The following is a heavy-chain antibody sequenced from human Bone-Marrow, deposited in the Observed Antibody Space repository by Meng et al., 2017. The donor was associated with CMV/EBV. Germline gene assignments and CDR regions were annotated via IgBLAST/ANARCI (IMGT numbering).Heavy chain of an antibody. J-gene: IGHJ5*02. V-gene: IGHV1-8*01. D-gene: IGHD1-1*01. CDR2: MNPNSGDT. Sequence: ASVKVSCKASGYTFTSYDINWVRQATGQGLEWMGWMNPNSGDTGYAQNFQGRVTMTRNTSTSTVYMEVSRLRSDDTAVYYCARSLENWFDPWGQGTLVTVSS. CDR3: ARSLENWFDP. CDR1: GYTFTSYD.